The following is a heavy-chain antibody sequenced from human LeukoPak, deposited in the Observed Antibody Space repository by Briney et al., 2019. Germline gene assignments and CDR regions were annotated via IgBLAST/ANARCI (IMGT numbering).Heavy chain of an antibody. D-gene: IGHD6-13*01. Sequence: GASVKVSCKASGYTFTSYRISWVRQAPGQGLEWMGWISAYNGNTNYAQKLQGRVTMTTDTSTSTAYMELRSLRSDDTAVYYCARAPAGYSSSWYIYWGQGTLVTVSS. J-gene: IGHJ4*02. V-gene: IGHV1-18*01. CDR2: ISAYNGNT. CDR3: ARAPAGYSSSWYIY. CDR1: GYTFTSYR.